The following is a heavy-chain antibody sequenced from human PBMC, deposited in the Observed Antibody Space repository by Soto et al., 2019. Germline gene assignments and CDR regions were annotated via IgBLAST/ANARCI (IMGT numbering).Heavy chain of an antibody. CDR3: ARGIDLWYYDFWSGSRSLNSNWFDP. V-gene: IGHV4-59*01. Sequence: SETLSLTCTVSGGSISSYYWSWIRQPPGKGLEWIGYIYYSGSTSYNPSLKSRVTISVDTSKNQFSLKLSSVTAADTAVYYCARGIDLWYYDFWSGSRSLNSNWFDPWGQGTLVTVSS. D-gene: IGHD3-3*01. CDR1: GGSISSYY. J-gene: IGHJ5*02. CDR2: IYYSGST.